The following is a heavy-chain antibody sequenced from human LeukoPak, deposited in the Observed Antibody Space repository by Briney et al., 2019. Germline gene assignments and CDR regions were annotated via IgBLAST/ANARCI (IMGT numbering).Heavy chain of an antibody. CDR1: GFTFSSYA. Sequence: GRSLRLSCAASGFTFSSYAMHWVRQAPGKGLEWVAVISYDGSNKYYADSVKGRFTISRGNSKNTLYLQMNSLRAEDTAVYYCARDRSSSSNYWGQGTLVTVSS. CDR2: ISYDGSNK. CDR3: ARDRSSSSNY. V-gene: IGHV3-30-3*01. D-gene: IGHD6-6*01. J-gene: IGHJ4*02.